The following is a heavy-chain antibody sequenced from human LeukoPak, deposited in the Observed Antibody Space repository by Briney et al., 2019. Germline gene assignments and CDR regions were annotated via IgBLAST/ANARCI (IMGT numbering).Heavy chain of an antibody. V-gene: IGHV3-30*02. CDR2: IRYDGSTK. Sequence: GGTLRLSCAASGFTFSSYGMHWVRQPPGKGLEWVVFIRYDGSTKYYADSVSGRFTFSGENSKNPSHQQMNSLRAQITAVWYCAKEPRENSGYYVSGWFDPWGQGTLVTVSS. CDR1: GFTFSSYG. J-gene: IGHJ5*02. D-gene: IGHD5-12*01. CDR3: AKEPRENSGYYVSGWFDP.